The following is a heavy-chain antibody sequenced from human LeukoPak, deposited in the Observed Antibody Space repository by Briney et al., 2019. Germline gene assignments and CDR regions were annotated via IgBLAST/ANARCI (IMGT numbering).Heavy chain of an antibody. J-gene: IGHJ4*02. Sequence: GESLKITCKGSGYSFTSCWIGWVRQMPGKDLEWRGIIYPGDSDTRYSPSFQGQVTISADQSNSPAYLQWSSLKASDTAMYYCARRVAAAGCFDYWGQGTLVTVSS. CDR2: IYPGDSDT. CDR1: GYSFTSCW. CDR3: ARRVAAAGCFDY. D-gene: IGHD6-13*01. V-gene: IGHV5-51*01.